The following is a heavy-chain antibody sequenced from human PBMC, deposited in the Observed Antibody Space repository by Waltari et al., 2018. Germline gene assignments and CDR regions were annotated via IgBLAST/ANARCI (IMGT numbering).Heavy chain of an antibody. J-gene: IGHJ6*03. V-gene: IGHV4-34*01. D-gene: IGHD6-6*01. CDR3: ARGGWQLVAQYYYYYMDV. CDR2: INHSGST. CDR1: GGSFSGYY. Sequence: QVQLQQWGAGLLKPSETLSLTCAVYGGSFSGYYWSWIRQPPGKGLEWIGEINHSGSTHYNPSLKSRVTISVDTSKNQFSLKLSSVTAADTAVYYCARGGWQLVAQYYYYYMDVWGKGTTVTISS.